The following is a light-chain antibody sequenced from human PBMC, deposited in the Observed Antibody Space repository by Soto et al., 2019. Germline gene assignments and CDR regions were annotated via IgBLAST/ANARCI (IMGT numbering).Light chain of an antibody. V-gene: IGLV1-44*01. Sequence: QSALTQPASASGTPGQRITISCSGSGSNIGSNTVTWYQQLPRTAPKLLIYTNNQRPSGVPDRFSGSKSGTSASLAISGLQSGDEADYYCATWDDSLNGYVFGTGTKVTVL. J-gene: IGLJ1*01. CDR1: GSNIGSNT. CDR2: TNN. CDR3: ATWDDSLNGYV.